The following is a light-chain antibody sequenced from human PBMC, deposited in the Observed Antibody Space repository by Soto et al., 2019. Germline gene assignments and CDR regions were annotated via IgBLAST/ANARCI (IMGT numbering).Light chain of an antibody. J-gene: IGKJ4*01. V-gene: IGKV4-1*01. CDR2: WAS. CDR1: QSVLHTSYNXXY. CDR3: QQSYSSPLT. Sequence: DIVMXQSPXSLXXSXGXXATINCKSSQSVLHTSYNXXYLAWYQQKPGHPPKVLIYWASTRESGVPDRFSGSGSGTDFTLTISDLQAEDVAVYYCQQSYSSPLTFGGGTKVEIK.